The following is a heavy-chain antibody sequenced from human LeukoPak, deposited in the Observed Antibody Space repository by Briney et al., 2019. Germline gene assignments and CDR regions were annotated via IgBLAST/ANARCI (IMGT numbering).Heavy chain of an antibody. V-gene: IGHV3-23*01. Sequence: GGSLRLSCAASGFTFSSYAMSWVRQAPGKGLEWVSAISGSGGSTYYADSVKGRFTIPRDNSKNTLYLQMNSLRAEDTAVYYCAKVVKRVGVYDAFDIWGQGTMVTVSS. CDR1: GFTFSSYA. J-gene: IGHJ3*02. CDR3: AKVVKRVGVYDAFDI. CDR2: ISGSGGST. D-gene: IGHD1-26*01.